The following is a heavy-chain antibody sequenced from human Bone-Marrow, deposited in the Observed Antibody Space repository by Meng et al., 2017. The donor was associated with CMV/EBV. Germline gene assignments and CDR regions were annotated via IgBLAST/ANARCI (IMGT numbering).Heavy chain of an antibody. CDR1: GFTFSSYA. V-gene: IGHV3-30-3*01. CDR3: ARVSVDYYYYGMDV. J-gene: IGHJ6*02. CDR2: ISYDGSNK. Sequence: GESLKISCAASGFTFSSYAMHWVRQAPGKGLEWVAVISYDGSNKYYADSVKGRFTISRDNSKNTLYLQMNSLRAEDTAVYYCARVSVDYYYYGMDVWGQGITVTVSS. D-gene: IGHD3-10*01.